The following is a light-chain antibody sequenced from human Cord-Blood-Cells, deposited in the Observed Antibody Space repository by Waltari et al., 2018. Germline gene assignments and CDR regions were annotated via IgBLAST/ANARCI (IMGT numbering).Light chain of an antibody. CDR2: EVS. CDR1: SSDVGGYNY. J-gene: IGLJ3*02. CDR3: SSYTSSSTNWV. V-gene: IGLV2-14*01. Sequence: QSALTQPASVSGSPGQSITISCTGTSSDVGGYNYVSWYQQHPGKAPKLMLYEVSNRSSGVSYRFSGSKSGNTASLTISGLQAEDEADYYCSSYTSSSTNWVFGGGTKLTVL.